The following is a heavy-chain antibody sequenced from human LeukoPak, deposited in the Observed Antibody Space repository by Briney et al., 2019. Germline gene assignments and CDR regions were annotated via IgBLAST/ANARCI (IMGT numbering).Heavy chain of an antibody. CDR2: IRYDGSNK. D-gene: IGHD6-13*01. V-gene: IGHV3-30*02. Sequence: GGSLRLACAASGFTFSSYGMHWVRQAPGKGLEWVAFIRYDGSNKYYADSVKGRFTISRDSSKNTLYLQMNSLRAEDTAMYYCARGSRSISTCSRNHWFDPWGQGTLVTVSS. CDR3: ARGSRSISTCSRNHWFDP. CDR1: GFTFSSYG. J-gene: IGHJ5*02.